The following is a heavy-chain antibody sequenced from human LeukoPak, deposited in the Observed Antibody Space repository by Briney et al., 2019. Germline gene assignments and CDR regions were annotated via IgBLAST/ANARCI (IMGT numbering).Heavy chain of an antibody. CDR1: GFNLIDYA. CDR2: ISWDSGHQ. CDR3: IKDMGLVLLKDAFHV. J-gene: IGHJ3*01. Sequence: GGSLRLSCLVSGFNLIDYAMHWVRQAPGKGLEWVSSISWDSGHQAYTDSVKGRFSISIANDNNYLYLHMSSLRLEKPAFFYCIKDMGLVLLKDAFHVWGRGTLVTVSS. D-gene: IGHD1-26*01. V-gene: IGHV3-9*01.